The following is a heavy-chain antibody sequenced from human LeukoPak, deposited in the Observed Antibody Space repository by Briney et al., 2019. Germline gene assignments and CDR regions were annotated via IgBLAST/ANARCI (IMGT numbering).Heavy chain of an antibody. CDR2: INPKSGGT. V-gene: IGHV1-2*02. J-gene: IGHJ4*02. CDR3: ARDKLHYFDY. D-gene: IGHD3-10*01. Sequence: ASVKVSCKASGYTFTGYFMHWVRQAPGQGLEWMGWINPKSGGTNYAQQFQGRVTMTRDTSIRTAYMELSRLRSDDPAMYYCARDKLHYFDYWGQGTLVTVSS. CDR1: GYTFTGYF.